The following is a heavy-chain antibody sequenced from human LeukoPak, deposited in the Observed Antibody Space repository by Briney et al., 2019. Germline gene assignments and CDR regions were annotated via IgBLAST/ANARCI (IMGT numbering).Heavy chain of an antibody. CDR2: LYTSGST. CDR3: ARDTYYYGSGSYYFDY. CDR1: GGSISSYY. V-gene: IGHV4-4*07. Sequence: SETLSLTCTVSGGSISSYYWNWIRQPAGKGLEWIGRLYTSGSTNYNPSLKSRVTMSVDTSKNQFSLKLSSVTAADTAVYFCARDTYYYGSGSYYFDYWGQGTLVTVSS. J-gene: IGHJ4*02. D-gene: IGHD3-10*01.